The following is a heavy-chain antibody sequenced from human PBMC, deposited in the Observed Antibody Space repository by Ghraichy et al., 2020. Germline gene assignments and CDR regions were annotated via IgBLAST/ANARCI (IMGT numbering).Heavy chain of an antibody. CDR3: ATRRLYYHHSGMFWRTGAFDI. D-gene: IGHD3-22*01. CDR2: IIPVFGTA. CDR1: GGTFSNYA. J-gene: IGHJ3*02. Sequence: SVKVSCKASGGTFSNYAITWVRQAPGQGLKLMGRIIPVFGTATYAQNFQGRVTITADESTTTASMELNSLTSEDTAIYYCATRRLYYHHSGMFWRTGAFDIWGQGTMVIVSS. V-gene: IGHV1-69*13.